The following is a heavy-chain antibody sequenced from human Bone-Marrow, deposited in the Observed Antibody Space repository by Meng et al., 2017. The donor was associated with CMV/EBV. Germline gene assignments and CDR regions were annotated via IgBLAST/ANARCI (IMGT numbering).Heavy chain of an antibody. CDR2: IIPIFGTA. J-gene: IGHJ4*02. D-gene: IGHD1-7*01. CDR1: GYTFTSYG. CDR3: ARGVSPTGTTYYFDY. V-gene: IGHV1-69*05. Sequence: SVKVSCKASGYTFTSYGISWVRQAPGQGLEWMGGIIPIFGTANYAQKFQGRVTITTDEPTNTVYMELSSLRSEDTAVYYCARGVSPTGTTYYFDYWGQGTLVTVSS.